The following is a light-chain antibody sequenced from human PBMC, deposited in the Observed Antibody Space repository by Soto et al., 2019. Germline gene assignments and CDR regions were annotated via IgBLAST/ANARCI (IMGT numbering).Light chain of an antibody. CDR3: TSYAGGNNV. CDR1: SSDVGGYNY. CDR2: EVN. V-gene: IGLV2-8*01. Sequence: QSALTQPPSASGSPGQSVTISCTGTSSDVGGYNYVSWYQQYPGKVPKLMVYEVNKRPSGVPDRFSSSKSGNTASLTVSGLQAEDEADYYCTSYAGGNNVFGTGTKVTVL. J-gene: IGLJ1*01.